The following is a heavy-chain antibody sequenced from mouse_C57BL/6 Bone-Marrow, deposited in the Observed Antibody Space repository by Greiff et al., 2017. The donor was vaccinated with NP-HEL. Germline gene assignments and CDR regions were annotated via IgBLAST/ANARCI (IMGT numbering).Heavy chain of an antibody. D-gene: IGHD1-1*01. CDR3: ARRGVCYYDHLDD. CDR2: INPSSGNT. J-gene: IGHJ2*01. V-gene: IGHV1-4*01. Sequence: QVQLQQPGAELARPGASVKMSCKASGYTFTSYTMHWVKQRPGQGLEWIGYINPSSGNTKYNQKFKDKATLTADKSSSTAYMQLSSLTSEDSAVYYCARRGVCYYDHLDDWGQGTTLTVSS. CDR1: GYTFTSYT.